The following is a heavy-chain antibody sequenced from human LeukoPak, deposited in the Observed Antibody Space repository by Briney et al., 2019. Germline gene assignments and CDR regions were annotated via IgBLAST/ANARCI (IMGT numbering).Heavy chain of an antibody. CDR1: GFSFSTYS. V-gene: IGHV3-21*06. Sequence: GGSLRLSCAASGFSFSTYSMIWVRQAPGKGLEWVSSVSGTSEYIYYADSVRGRFTISRDNAKNTVYLQMNSLRAEDTAVYYCARWYSSGWYSDYWGQGTLVTVSS. CDR2: VSGTSEYI. D-gene: IGHD6-19*01. CDR3: ARWYSSGWYSDY. J-gene: IGHJ4*02.